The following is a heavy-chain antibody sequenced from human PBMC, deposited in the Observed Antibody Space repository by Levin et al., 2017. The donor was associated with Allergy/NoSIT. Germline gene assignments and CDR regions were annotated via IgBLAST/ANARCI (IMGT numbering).Heavy chain of an antibody. D-gene: IGHD3-16*01. CDR1: GFTFSSYA. J-gene: IGHJ3*02. CDR3: ARDQGGVWGSAPGAFDI. Sequence: GGSLRLSCAASGFTFSSYAMHWVRQAPGKGLEWVAVISYDGSNKYYADSVKGRFTISRDNSKNTLYLQMNSLRAEDTAVYYCARDQGGVWGSAPGAFDIWGQGTMVTVSS. V-gene: IGHV3-30-3*01. CDR2: ISYDGSNK.